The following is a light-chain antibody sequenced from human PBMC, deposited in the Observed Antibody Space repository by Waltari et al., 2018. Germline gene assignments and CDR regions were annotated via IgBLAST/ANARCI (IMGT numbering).Light chain of an antibody. V-gene: IGLV1-47*01. CDR2: RNT. CDR3: AAWDDSLSGRV. J-gene: IGLJ2*01. CDR1: NFNIGSNY. Sequence: QSVLTQPPSMSGTPGQRVTISCSGSNFNIGSNYAYWYQQFPGMAPQLLTYRNTERPSGVPDRFSASKAGASASLAISGLRSEDEADYHCAAWDDSLSGRVFGGGTKLTV.